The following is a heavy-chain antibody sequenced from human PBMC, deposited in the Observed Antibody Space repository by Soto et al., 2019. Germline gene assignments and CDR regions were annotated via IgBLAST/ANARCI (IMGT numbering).Heavy chain of an antibody. CDR1: GDSISSYY. D-gene: IGHD3-22*01. Sequence: QVQLQESGPGLVKPSETLSLTCAVSGDSISSYYCVWIRQPPGKGLESIGYLYYGRSANYNPSLKSRVTLSVDTSTNQCSLTLSSMTSADTAVYYCALRCMAVVPEYWGQGTLVTVSS. CDR3: ALRCMAVVPEY. V-gene: IGHV4-59*01. J-gene: IGHJ4*02. CDR2: LYYGRSA.